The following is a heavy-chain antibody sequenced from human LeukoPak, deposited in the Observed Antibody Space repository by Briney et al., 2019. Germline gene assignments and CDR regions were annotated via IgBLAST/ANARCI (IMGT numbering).Heavy chain of an antibody. CDR1: GFTFSSYA. Sequence: GGSLRLSCAASGFTFSSYAMSWVRQSPGKGLEWVSAIRGSGGSTYYADSVKGRFTISRDNSMNTLSLQMNSLRAEDTALYYCAKSSSWTYHYLDYWGQGALVTVSS. V-gene: IGHV3-23*01. J-gene: IGHJ4*02. CDR3: AKSSSWTYHYLDY. D-gene: IGHD6-13*01. CDR2: IRGSGGST.